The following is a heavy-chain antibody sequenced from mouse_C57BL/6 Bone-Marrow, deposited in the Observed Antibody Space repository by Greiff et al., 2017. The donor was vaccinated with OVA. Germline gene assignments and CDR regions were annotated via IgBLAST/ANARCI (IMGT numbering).Heavy chain of an antibody. Sequence: VQLQQPGAELVMPGASVKLSCKASGYTFTSYWMHWVKQRPGQGLEWIGEIDPSDSYTNYNQKFKGKSTLTVDKSSSTAYMQLSGLTSEYSAVYYCASCSYYGNPAWFAYWGQGTLVTVSA. J-gene: IGHJ3*01. CDR1: GYTFTSYW. D-gene: IGHD2-10*01. CDR2: IDPSDSYT. V-gene: IGHV1-69*01. CDR3: ASCSYYGNPAWFAY.